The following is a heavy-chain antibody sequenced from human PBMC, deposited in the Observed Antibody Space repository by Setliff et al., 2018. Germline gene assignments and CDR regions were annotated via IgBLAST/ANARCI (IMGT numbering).Heavy chain of an antibody. J-gene: IGHJ5*01. CDR2: IYYSGST. CDR3: ARARYCSGGRCYWTWLDS. CDR1: GGSISSGNYY. D-gene: IGHD2-15*01. Sequence: ETLSLTCRVSGGSISSGNYYWGLIRQPPGKGLEWVATIYYSGSTYSNPSLKSRLIISVDAPDNQFSVKLSSVTAADTAVYYCARARYCSGGRCYWTWLDSWAQGTLVTVSS. V-gene: IGHV4-39*01.